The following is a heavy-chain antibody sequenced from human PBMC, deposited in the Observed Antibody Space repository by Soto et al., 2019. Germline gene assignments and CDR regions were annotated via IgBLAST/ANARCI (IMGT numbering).Heavy chain of an antibody. D-gene: IGHD2-2*01. J-gene: IGHJ6*03. CDR2: ISSSSSYI. CDR3: EGTVVVPAAMGARLAYYMDV. V-gene: IGHV3-21*01. CDR1: GFTFSSYS. Sequence: GGSLRLSCAASGFTFSSYSMNWVRQAPGKGLEWVSSISSSSSYIYYADSVKGRFTISRDNAKNSLYLQMNSLRAEDTAVYYCEGTVVVPAAMGARLAYYMDVWGKGTTVTVSS.